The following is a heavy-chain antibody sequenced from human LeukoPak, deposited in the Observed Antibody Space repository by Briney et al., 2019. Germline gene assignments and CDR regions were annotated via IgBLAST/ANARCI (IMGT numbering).Heavy chain of an antibody. CDR2: INSDGSSA. D-gene: IGHD1-26*01. CDR3: ASKLVVGATKSDYFDY. CDR1: GFTFSSFW. Sequence: PGGSLRLSCAASGFTFSSFWMHWVRQAPGKGLVWVPRINSDGSSAGYADSVKGRFTISRDNAKNTLYLQMNSLRAEDTAVYYCASKLVVGATKSDYFDYWGQGTLVTVSS. V-gene: IGHV3-74*01. J-gene: IGHJ4*02.